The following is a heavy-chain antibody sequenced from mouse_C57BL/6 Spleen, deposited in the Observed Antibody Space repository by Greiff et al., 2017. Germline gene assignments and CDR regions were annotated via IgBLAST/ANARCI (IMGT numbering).Heavy chain of an antibody. CDR3: ARLYGNYVWYFCG. Sequence: VKLMESGGGLVPPGGSLSLSCAASGFTFTDYYMSWVRQPPGKALEWLGFIRNKANGYTTEYRASVKGRFTISRDNSQSILYLQMDALGAEDSATYCCARLYGNYVWYFCGWGTGATVTVSS. V-gene: IGHV7-3*01. CDR1: GFTFTDYY. D-gene: IGHD2-1*01. J-gene: IGHJ1*03. CDR2: IRNKANGYTT.